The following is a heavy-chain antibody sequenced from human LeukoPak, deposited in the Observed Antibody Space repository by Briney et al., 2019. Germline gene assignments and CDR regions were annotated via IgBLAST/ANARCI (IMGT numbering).Heavy chain of an antibody. V-gene: IGHV3-9*01. CDR1: GFTFDDYA. D-gene: IGHD6-19*01. CDR2: ISWNSGSI. CDR3: AKDGEFRGAVAGTGWFDP. J-gene: IGHJ5*02. Sequence: GGALRLSCAASGFTFDDYAMHWVRQAPGKGLEWVSGISWNSGSIGYADSVKGRFTISRDNAKNSLYLQMNGLRAEDTALYYCAKDGEFRGAVAGTGWFDPWGQGTLVTVSS.